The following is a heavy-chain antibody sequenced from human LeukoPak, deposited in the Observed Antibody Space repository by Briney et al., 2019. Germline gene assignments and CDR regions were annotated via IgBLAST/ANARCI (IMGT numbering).Heavy chain of an antibody. CDR2: ISSSGSTI. J-gene: IGHJ4*02. D-gene: IGHD2-21*01. CDR1: VFTSSSYE. CDR3: ARDILAATSSPTNFDY. Sequence: GGSLRLSCAASVFTSSSYEMNWVRQAPLYGLEGVSYISSSGSTIYYADSVKGRFTISRDNAKNSLYLQMNSLRAEDTAVYYCARDILAATSSPTNFDYWGQGTLVTVSS. V-gene: IGHV3-48*03.